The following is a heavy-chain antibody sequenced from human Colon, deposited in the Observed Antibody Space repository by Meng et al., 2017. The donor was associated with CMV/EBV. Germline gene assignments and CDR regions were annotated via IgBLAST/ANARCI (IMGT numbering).Heavy chain of an antibody. CDR1: GFTMGSNY. Sequence: GGSLRLSCEASGFTMGSNYMSWVRQAPQKGLEWVAVIYQSGTTYYADSVRGRFTISRDNPNNTLYLQMSSLGVEDTAIYFCAKDRFPGSMRGYFEHWGQGAPVTVSS. CDR2: IYQSGTT. D-gene: IGHD2/OR15-2a*01. J-gene: IGHJ4*02. V-gene: IGHV3-53*01. CDR3: AKDRFPGSMRGYFEH.